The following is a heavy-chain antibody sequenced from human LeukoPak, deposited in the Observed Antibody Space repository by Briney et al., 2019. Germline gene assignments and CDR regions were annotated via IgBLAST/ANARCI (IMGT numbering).Heavy chain of an antibody. Sequence: TSETLSLTCTVSGGSISSYYWSWIRQPAGKGLEWIGRIYTSGSTNCNPSLKSRVTMSVDTSKNQFSLKLSSVTAADTAVYYCARDETVDITNWFDPWGQGTLVTVSS. CDR2: IYTSGST. CDR1: GGSISSYY. V-gene: IGHV4-4*07. J-gene: IGHJ5*02. D-gene: IGHD1-20*01. CDR3: ARDETVDITNWFDP.